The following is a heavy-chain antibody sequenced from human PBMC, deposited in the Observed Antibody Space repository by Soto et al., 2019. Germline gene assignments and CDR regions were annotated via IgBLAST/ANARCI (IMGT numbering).Heavy chain of an antibody. V-gene: IGHV1-69*01. J-gene: IGHJ6*02. D-gene: IGHD3-22*01. Sequence: QVQMVQSGAEVKKPGSSVKVSCKASGGTFSSYAISWVRQAPGQGLEWMGGIIPIFGTANYAQKFQGRVTITADESTSTGYRELSRLRSEDTDVYYCASNYYDSSPPHYYYYGMDVWGQGTPVTVSS. CDR2: IIPIFGTA. CDR1: GGTFSSYA. CDR3: ASNYYDSSPPHYYYYGMDV.